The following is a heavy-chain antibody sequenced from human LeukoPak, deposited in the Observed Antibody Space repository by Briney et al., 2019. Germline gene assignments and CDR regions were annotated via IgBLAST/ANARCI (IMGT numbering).Heavy chain of an antibody. V-gene: IGHV3-30*04. CDR3: AKDRQLGG. J-gene: IGHJ4*02. CDR1: GFTFSSYA. D-gene: IGHD6-13*01. CDR2: ISYDGSNK. Sequence: GRSLRLSCAASGFTFSSYAMHWVRQAPGKGLEWVAVISYDGSNKYYADSVKGRFTISRDNSKNTLYLQMNSLRAEDTAVYYCAKDRQLGGWGQGTLVTVSS.